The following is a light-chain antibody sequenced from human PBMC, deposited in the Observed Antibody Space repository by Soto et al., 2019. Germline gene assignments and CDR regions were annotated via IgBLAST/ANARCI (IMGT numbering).Light chain of an antibody. CDR1: QNISNY. J-gene: IGKJ1*01. V-gene: IGKV3-11*01. CDR2: DVS. CDR3: QQRSNWPRT. Sequence: IVLKESPATLSICTGKRASLSCRASQNISNYLIWYQQKPGQAPRLLIYDVSNRATGIPARFSGSGSGTDFTLTISSLEPEDFAVYYCQQRSNWPRTFGQGTKVDIK.